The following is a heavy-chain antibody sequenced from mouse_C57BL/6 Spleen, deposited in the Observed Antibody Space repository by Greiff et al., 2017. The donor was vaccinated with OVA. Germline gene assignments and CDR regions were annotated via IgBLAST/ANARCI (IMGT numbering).Heavy chain of an antibody. V-gene: IGHV14-4*01. CDR3: TTADYYGAY. J-gene: IGHJ3*01. CDR1: GFNIKDDY. D-gene: IGHD1-1*01. Sequence: VQLQQSGAELVRPGASVKLSCTASGFNIKDDYMHWVKQRPEQGLEWIGWIDPENGDTEYASKFQGKATITADTSSNTAYLQLSSLTSEDTAVYYCTTADYYGAYWGQGTLVTVSA. CDR2: IDPENGDT.